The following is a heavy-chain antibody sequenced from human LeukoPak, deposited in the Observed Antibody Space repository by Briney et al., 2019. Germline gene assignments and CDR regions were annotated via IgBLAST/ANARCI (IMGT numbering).Heavy chain of an antibody. CDR3: VRGWWGTDYGWTNWFDP. Sequence: SVKVSCKASGGTFRSYGLNWVRQAPGQGLEWMGGIIPILGTAKYAQKLQGRVTITADESTSTGYMELSSLRSEDTAVYYCVRGWWGTDYGWTNWFDPWGQGTLVTVSS. J-gene: IGHJ5*02. CDR1: GGTFRSYG. CDR2: IIPILGTA. D-gene: IGHD4-17*01. V-gene: IGHV1-69*13.